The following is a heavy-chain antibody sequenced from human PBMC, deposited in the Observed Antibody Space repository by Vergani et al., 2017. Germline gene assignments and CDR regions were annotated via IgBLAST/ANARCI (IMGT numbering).Heavy chain of an antibody. Sequence: QVQLQQWGAGLLKPSETLSLTCAVYGGSFSGYYWSWIRQPPGKGLEWIGEINHSGSTYYNPSLKSRVSISVDTSKNQFSLKLSSVTAADSAVYYCARHDSGHYDSSYYGLDVWGQGTTVTVSS. CDR3: ARHDSGHYDSSYYGLDV. D-gene: IGHD3-16*01. J-gene: IGHJ6*02. V-gene: IGHV4-34*01. CDR2: INHSGST. CDR1: GGSFSGYY.